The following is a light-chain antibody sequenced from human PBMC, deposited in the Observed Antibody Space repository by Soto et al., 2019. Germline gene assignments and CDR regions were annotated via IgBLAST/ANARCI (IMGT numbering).Light chain of an antibody. CDR2: RAF. CDR1: QSVSSSY. J-gene: IGKJ5*01. Sequence: EIVLTQSPGTLSLSPGERATLSCRASQSVSSSYLAWYQQKPGQAPRLLIYRAFTRATGIPARFSGSGSGTDFTLTISSLEPEDFAVYYCQQYGSSPRVTFGQGTRLEIK. V-gene: IGKV3-20*01. CDR3: QQYGSSPRVT.